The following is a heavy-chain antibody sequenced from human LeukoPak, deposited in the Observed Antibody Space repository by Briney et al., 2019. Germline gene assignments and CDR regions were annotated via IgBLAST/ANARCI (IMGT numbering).Heavy chain of an antibody. J-gene: IGHJ4*02. CDR1: GYTFTSYG. D-gene: IGHD2-2*01. V-gene: IGHV1-18*01. CDR2: ISAYNGNS. Sequence: GASVKVSCKASGYTFTSYGISWMRQAPGQGLEWMGWISAYNGNSNYQGRVTMTTDTSTSTGYMELRSLRSDDTAVYYCARVRSYCSTTSCLDYWGQGTLVTVSS. CDR3: ARVRSYCSTTSCLDY.